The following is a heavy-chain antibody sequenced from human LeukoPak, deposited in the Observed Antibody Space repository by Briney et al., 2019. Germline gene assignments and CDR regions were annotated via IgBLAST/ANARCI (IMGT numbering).Heavy chain of an antibody. CDR2: IIPIFGTA. D-gene: IGHD2-8*01. CDR3: ARGTQGFVYAFDI. CDR1: GGTFSSYA. V-gene: IGHV1-69*05. Sequence: SVKVSCKASGGTFSSYAISWVRQAPGQGLEWMGGIIPIFGTANFAQKFQGRVTITTDESTSTAYMELSSLRSEDTAVYYCARGTQGFVYAFDIWGQGTMVTVSS. J-gene: IGHJ3*02.